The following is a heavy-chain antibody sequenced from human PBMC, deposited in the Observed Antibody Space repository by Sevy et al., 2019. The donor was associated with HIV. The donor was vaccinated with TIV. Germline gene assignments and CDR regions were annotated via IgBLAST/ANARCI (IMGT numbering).Heavy chain of an antibody. CDR2: ISTGRGTI. CDR3: AREGGYSDQGMDV. D-gene: IGHD5-18*01. V-gene: IGHV3-48*01. CDR1: GFTFISYS. Sequence: GGSLRLSCAASGFTFISYSFNWVRQAPGKGLEWLSYISTGRGTIYYADSVKGRFTISRDNAKKSLYLQMNSLRVEDTAVYYCAREGGYSDQGMDVWGQGTTVTVSS. J-gene: IGHJ6*02.